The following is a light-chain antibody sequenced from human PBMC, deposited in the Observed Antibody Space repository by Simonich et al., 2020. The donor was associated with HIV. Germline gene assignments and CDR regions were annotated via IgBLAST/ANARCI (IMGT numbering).Light chain of an antibody. Sequence: EIVMTQSPAPLSVSPGERATLSCRASQSVSSNLAWYKQKPGQAPRLLIYGASTRATGSPARVSGRGSGTEFTLTISSMKSEDFAVYYCQQYYSTPPTFGQGTKVEIK. J-gene: IGKJ1*01. V-gene: IGKV3-15*01. CDR1: QSVSSN. CDR2: GAS. CDR3: QQYYSTPPT.